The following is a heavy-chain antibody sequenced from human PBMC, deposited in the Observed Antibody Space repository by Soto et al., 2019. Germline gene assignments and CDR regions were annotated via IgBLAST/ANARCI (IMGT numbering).Heavy chain of an antibody. V-gene: IGHV3-15*01. J-gene: IGHJ6*01. CDR3: TTAFGVVITDYYYYGIDV. CDR1: GFTFSNAW. Sequence: GGSLRLSCAASGFTFSNAWMSWVRQAPGKGLEWVGRIKSKTDGGTTDYAAPVKGRFTISRDDSKNTLYLQMNSLKTEDTAVYYCTTAFGVVITDYYYYGIDVWGQGTTVTVSS. D-gene: IGHD3-3*01. CDR2: IKSKTDGGTT.